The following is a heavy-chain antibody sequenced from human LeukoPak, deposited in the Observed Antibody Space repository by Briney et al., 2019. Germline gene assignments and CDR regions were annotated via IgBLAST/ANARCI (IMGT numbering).Heavy chain of an antibody. CDR3: ARLQYRYYYMDV. V-gene: IGHV4-59*01. CDR1: GGSISSYY. D-gene: IGHD4-11*01. J-gene: IGHJ6*03. Sequence: PSETLSPTCTVSGGSISSYYWSWIRQPPGKGLEWIGYIYYSGSTNYNPSLKSRVTISVDTSKNQFSLKLSSVTAADTAVYYCARLQYRYYYMDVWGKGTTVTVSS. CDR2: IYYSGST.